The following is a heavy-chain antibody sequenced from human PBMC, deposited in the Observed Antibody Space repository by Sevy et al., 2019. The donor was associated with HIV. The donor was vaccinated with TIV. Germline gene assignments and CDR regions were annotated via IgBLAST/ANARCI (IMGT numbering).Heavy chain of an antibody. D-gene: IGHD3-16*02. Sequence: GGSLRLSCAASGFTFSSYAMSWVRQAPGKGLEWVSAISGSGGSTYYAYSVKGRFTISRDNSKNTLYLQMNSLRAEDTAVYYCAKDLSDYVWGSYRYTNWFDPWGQGTLVTVSS. CDR3: AKDLSDYVWGSYRYTNWFDP. V-gene: IGHV3-23*01. CDR2: ISGSGGST. J-gene: IGHJ5*02. CDR1: GFTFSSYA.